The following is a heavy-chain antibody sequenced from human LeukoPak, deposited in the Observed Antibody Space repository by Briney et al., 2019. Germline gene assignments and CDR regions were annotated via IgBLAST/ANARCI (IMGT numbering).Heavy chain of an antibody. CDR3: ARDLVLGSGSYGQ. V-gene: IGHV3-74*01. J-gene: IGHJ4*02. CDR1: GFTFSTYW. D-gene: IGHD3-10*01. CDR2: IHGDGTFT. Sequence: GGSLRLSCAASGFTFSTYWMHWVRQAPGKGLVWVSRIHGDGTFTTSADSVKGRFTISRGNAQNMVYLQMNSLRVEDTAVYYCARDLVLGSGSYGQWGQGTLVTVSS.